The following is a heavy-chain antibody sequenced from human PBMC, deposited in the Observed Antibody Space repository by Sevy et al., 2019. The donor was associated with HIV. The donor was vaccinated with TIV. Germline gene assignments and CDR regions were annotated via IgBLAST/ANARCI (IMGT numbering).Heavy chain of an antibody. CDR2: ISYDGSDK. J-gene: IGHJ6*02. D-gene: IGHD4-17*01. V-gene: IGHV3-30-3*01. Sequence: GGSLRLSCAASGFAFSNYYAMHWVRQVPGKGLEWVALISYDGSDKYYADSVKGRFTISRDNFKNTLYLQMNSLTTEDTAVYYCARPRANYVDHYFFYAMDVWAQGTTVTVSS. CDR3: ARPRANYVDHYFFYAMDV. CDR1: GFAFSNYYA.